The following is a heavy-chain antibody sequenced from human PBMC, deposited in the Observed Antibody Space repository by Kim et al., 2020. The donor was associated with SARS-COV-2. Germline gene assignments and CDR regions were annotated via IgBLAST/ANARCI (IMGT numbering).Heavy chain of an antibody. D-gene: IGHD3-10*01. V-gene: IGHV1-46*01. J-gene: IGHJ4*02. CDR3: ARGSGWN. CDR1: GYTFTKYD. CDR2: ISPSSSRT. Sequence: ASVKVSCKASGYTFTKYDIHWVRQAPGQGLEWMVEISPSSSRTNYPQKFQGRVTMTVDTSTTTVYMELSSLTSMDTAMYYCARGSGWNWGQGTLVIVSS.